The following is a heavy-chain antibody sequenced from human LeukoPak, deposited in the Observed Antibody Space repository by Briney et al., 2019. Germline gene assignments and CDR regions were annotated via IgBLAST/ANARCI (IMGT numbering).Heavy chain of an antibody. CDR2: IRSKANSYAT. V-gene: IGHV3-73*01. Sequence: PGGSLRLSCAASGFTFSSYEMNWVRQASGKGLEWVGSIRSKANSYATAYAASVKGRFTISRDDSKNTAYLQMNSLKTEDTAVYYCTRPYSGQTDYWGQGTLVTVSS. CDR3: TRPYSGQTDY. CDR1: GFTFSSYE. J-gene: IGHJ4*02. D-gene: IGHD1-26*01.